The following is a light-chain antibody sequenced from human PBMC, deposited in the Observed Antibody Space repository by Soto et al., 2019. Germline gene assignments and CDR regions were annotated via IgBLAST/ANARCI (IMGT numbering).Light chain of an antibody. CDR1: QTVSSNY. CDR3: QHIGSSSLYT. J-gene: IGKJ2*01. Sequence: EIVLTQSPGTLSLSPGERATLSCRASQTVSSNYLAWYQQKPGQAPRLLIYGASSRATGTPDRFSGSGSGTDFSLTISGLEPEDLAVYYFQHIGSSSLYTFGQGTKLEIK. CDR2: GAS. V-gene: IGKV3-20*01.